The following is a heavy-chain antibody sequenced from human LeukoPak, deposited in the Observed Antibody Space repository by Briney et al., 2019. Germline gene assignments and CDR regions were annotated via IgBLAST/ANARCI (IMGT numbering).Heavy chain of an antibody. CDR3: ASPLRFLETGDYYCMDV. V-gene: IGHV3-53*01. D-gene: IGHD3-3*01. J-gene: IGHJ6*03. CDR1: GFTVSSNY. Sequence: PGGSLRLSCAASGFTVSSNYMSWVRQAPGKGLGWGSVFYSGGSTYYADSVKGRFTISRDNSKNTLYLQMNSLRAEDTAVYYCASPLRFLETGDYYCMDVWGKGTTVTVSS. CDR2: FYSGGST.